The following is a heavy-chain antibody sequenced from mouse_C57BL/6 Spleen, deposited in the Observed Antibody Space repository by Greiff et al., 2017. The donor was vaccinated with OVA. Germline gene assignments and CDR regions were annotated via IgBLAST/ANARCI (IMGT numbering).Heavy chain of an antibody. V-gene: IGHV1-55*01. CDR3: ARWTVVATSDY. D-gene: IGHD1-1*01. CDR1: GYTFTSYW. Sequence: VQLQQSGAELVKPGASVKMSCKASGYTFTSYWITWVKQRPGQGLEWIGDIYPGSGSTNYNEKFKSKATLTVDTSSSTAYMQLSSLTSEDSAVYYCARWTVVATSDYWGQGTTLTVSS. CDR2: IYPGSGST. J-gene: IGHJ2*01.